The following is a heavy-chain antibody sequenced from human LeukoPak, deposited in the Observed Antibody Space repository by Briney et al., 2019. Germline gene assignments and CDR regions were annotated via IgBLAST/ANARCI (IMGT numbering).Heavy chain of an antibody. CDR3: ARHSDVVVVAATLGFDP. CDR1: GYSFTSYW. Sequence: GESLKISCKGSGYSFTSYWIGGVRQMPGKGLEWMGIISPVDSATRYSPSFQGQVTISDHKSISTAYLQWSSLKASDTAMYYCARHSDVVVVAATLGFDPWGQGTLVTVSS. V-gene: IGHV5-51*01. CDR2: ISPVDSAT. J-gene: IGHJ5*02. D-gene: IGHD2-15*01.